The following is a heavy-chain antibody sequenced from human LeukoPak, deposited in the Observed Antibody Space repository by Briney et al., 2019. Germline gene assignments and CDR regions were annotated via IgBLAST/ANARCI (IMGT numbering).Heavy chain of an antibody. CDR2: ISYDGSNK. D-gene: IGHD3-16*01. Sequence: GGSLRLSCSASGFTFSSYAMHWVRQAPGKGLEWVAVISYDGSNKYYADSVKGRFTISGDNSKNTLYLQMNSLRAEDTAVYYCARRLGDSWGQGTLVTVSS. CDR1: GFTFSSYA. J-gene: IGHJ4*02. V-gene: IGHV3-30-3*01. CDR3: ARRLGDS.